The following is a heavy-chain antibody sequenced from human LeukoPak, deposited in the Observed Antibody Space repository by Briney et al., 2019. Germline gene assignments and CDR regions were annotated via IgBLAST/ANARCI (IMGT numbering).Heavy chain of an antibody. CDR3: AKDTRIDFWSGYYNY. J-gene: IGHJ4*02. Sequence: GGSLRLSCAASGFTFSSYDMSWVRQAPGKGLEWVSSISGSGSSTNYADSVKGRFTISRDNSKNTLYLKMNSLRAEDTAVYYCAKDTRIDFWSGYYNYWSQGTLVTVSS. V-gene: IGHV3-23*01. D-gene: IGHD3-3*01. CDR2: ISGSGSST. CDR1: GFTFSSYD.